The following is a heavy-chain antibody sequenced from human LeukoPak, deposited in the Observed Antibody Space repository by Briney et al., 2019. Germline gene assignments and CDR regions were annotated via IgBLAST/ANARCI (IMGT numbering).Heavy chain of an antibody. CDR3: ARDTAKTPPLYFDS. Sequence: GGSLRLSCAASGFTFSDYYMSWIRQAPGKGLEWVSYISSSGSTIYYADSVKGRFTISRDNAKNSLFLQMNSLRAEDTAVYYCARDTAKTPPLYFDSWGQGTLVTVSS. CDR2: ISSSGSTI. V-gene: IGHV3-11*01. CDR1: GFTFSDYY. D-gene: IGHD4-23*01. J-gene: IGHJ4*02.